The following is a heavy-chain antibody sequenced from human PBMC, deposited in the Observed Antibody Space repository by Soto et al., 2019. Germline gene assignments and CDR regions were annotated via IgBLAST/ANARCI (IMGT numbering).Heavy chain of an antibody. CDR3: ASRPSGDRYYAVFDY. Sequence: GGSLRLSCAASGFTFSSYSMNWVRQAPGKGLEWVSSISSSSSYIYYADSVKGRFTISRDNAKDSLFLQMNSLRAEDTAIYYCASRPSGDRYYAVFDYWGQGALVTVSS. CDR1: GFTFSSYS. D-gene: IGHD3-3*01. V-gene: IGHV3-21*04. J-gene: IGHJ4*02. CDR2: ISSSSSYI.